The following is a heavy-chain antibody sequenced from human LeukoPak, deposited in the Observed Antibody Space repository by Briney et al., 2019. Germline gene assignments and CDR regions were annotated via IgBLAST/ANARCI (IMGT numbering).Heavy chain of an antibody. D-gene: IGHD6-13*01. CDR2: IYHSGST. CDR3: AREYQQLVLGGGNWFDP. CDR1: GGSISSSNW. Sequence: SETLSLTCAVSGGSISSSNWWSWVRQPPGKGLEWIGEIYHSGSTNYNPSLKSRVTISVDTSKNQFSLKLSSVTAADTAVYYCAREYQQLVLGGGNWFDPWGQGTLVTVSS. V-gene: IGHV4-4*02. J-gene: IGHJ5*02.